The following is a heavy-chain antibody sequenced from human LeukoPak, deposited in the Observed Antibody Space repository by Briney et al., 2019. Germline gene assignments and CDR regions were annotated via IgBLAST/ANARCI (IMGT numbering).Heavy chain of an antibody. CDR1: GYTFTGYY. CDR3: ARHGTRYYYYYMDV. Sequence: GASVKVSCKASGYTFTGYYMHWVRQAPGQGLEWMGWINPNSGGTNYAQKFQGRVTMTRDTSFSTAYMELSRLRSDDTAVYYCARHGTRYYYYYMDVWGKGTTVTISS. V-gene: IGHV1-2*02. CDR2: INPNSGGT. J-gene: IGHJ6*03. D-gene: IGHD1-26*01.